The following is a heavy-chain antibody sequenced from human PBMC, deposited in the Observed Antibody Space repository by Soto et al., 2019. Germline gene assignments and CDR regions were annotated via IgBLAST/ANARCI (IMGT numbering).Heavy chain of an antibody. CDR2: ISAYNGNT. J-gene: IGHJ3*02. V-gene: IGHV1-18*01. CDR1: GYTFTSYG. CDR3: ARDHSYYDSSGYSTEAFDI. Sequence: ASVKVSCKASGYTFTSYGISWVRQAPGQGLEWMGWISAYNGNTNYAKKRQGRVTMTTGTSTSTAYMELRSLRSDDTAVYYCARDHSYYDSSGYSTEAFDIWGQGTMVTVSS. D-gene: IGHD3-22*01.